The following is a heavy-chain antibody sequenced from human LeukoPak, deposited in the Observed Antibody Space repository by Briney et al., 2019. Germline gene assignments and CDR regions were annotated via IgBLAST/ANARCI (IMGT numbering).Heavy chain of an antibody. CDR3: ARHQWELGAFDI. CDR2: VYHSGSA. CDR1: GYSISSGYY. J-gene: IGHJ3*02. V-gene: IGHV4-38-2*01. Sequence: SETLSLTCAVSGYSISSGYYWGWIRQPPGKGLEWIGSVYHSGSAYYNPSLKSRVTMSVDTSKNQFSLKLSSVTAADTAVYYCARHQWELGAFDIWGQGTMVTVFS. D-gene: IGHD1-26*01.